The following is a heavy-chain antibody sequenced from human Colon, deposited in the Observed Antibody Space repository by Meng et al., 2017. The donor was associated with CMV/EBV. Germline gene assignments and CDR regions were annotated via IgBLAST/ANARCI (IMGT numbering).Heavy chain of an antibody. D-gene: IGHD3-10*01. CDR3: ARVGKSFFGDLLPYYFDL. CDR2: IYHSGST. J-gene: IGHJ4*02. V-gene: IGHV4-38-2*02. CDR1: GYSISSGYY. Sequence: SETLSLTCTVSGYSISSGYYWGWIRQPPGKGLEWIGSIYHSGSTYYNPSLKSRVTISVDTSKNQFSLKLSSVTAADTAVYYCARVGKSFFGDLLPYYFDLWGPGTLVTVSS.